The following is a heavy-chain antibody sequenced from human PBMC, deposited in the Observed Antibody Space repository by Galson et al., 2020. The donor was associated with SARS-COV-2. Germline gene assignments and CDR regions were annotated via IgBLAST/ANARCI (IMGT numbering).Heavy chain of an antibody. CDR3: ASHYYYDSSGYYTFEY. V-gene: IGHV4-31*03. CDR1: GGSISSGGYY. J-gene: IGHJ4*02. Sequence: SETLSLTCTVSGGSISSGGYYWSWIRQHPGKGLEWIGYIYYSGSTYYNPSLKSRVTISVNTSKNQFSLKLSPVTAANTAVYYCASHYYYDSSGYYTFEYWGQGTLVTVSS. D-gene: IGHD3-22*01. CDR2: IYYSGST.